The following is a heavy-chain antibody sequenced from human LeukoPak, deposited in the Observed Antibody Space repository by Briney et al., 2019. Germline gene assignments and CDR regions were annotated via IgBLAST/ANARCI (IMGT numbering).Heavy chain of an antibody. V-gene: IGHV3-33*01. D-gene: IGHD2-21*02. Sequence: PGGSLRLSCAASGFTFSSYGMHWVRQAPGKGLEWVAVIWYDGSNKYYADSVKGRFPISRDNSKNTLYLQMNSLRAEDTAVYYCARDPLAYCGGDCSYYFDYWGQGTLVTVSS. CDR1: GFTFSSYG. CDR3: ARDPLAYCGGDCSYYFDY. J-gene: IGHJ4*02. CDR2: IWYDGSNK.